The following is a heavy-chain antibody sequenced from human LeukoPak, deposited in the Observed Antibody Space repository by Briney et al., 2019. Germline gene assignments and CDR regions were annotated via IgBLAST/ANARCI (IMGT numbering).Heavy chain of an antibody. CDR1: GGSFSGYY. V-gene: IGHV4-34*12. CDR2: VFYDGST. D-gene: IGHD2-21*02. CDR3: ARTAASALRDFDY. Sequence: PSETLSLTCAVYGGSFSGYYWSWIRQPPGKGLEWIGSVFYDGSTYYNPSLKSRVTISLDTSTDQFSLKLSSVTAADTAVYYCARTAASALRDFDYWGQGTLVTVSS. J-gene: IGHJ4*02.